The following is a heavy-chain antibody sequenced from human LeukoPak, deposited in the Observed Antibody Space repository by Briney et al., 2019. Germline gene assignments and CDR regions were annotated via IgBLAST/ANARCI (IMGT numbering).Heavy chain of an antibody. CDR2: ITASGGNT. J-gene: IGHJ4*02. CDR3: AKGNGYSYGRYYFDY. D-gene: IGHD5-18*01. V-gene: IGHV3-23*01. Sequence: GGSLRLSCAASGFTFSSYWMSWVRQAPGKGLEWVSAITASGGNTYYADSVKGRFTISRDNSKNTLYLQVNSLRAEDTAVYYCAKGNGYSYGRYYFDYWGQGTLVTVSS. CDR1: GFTFSSYW.